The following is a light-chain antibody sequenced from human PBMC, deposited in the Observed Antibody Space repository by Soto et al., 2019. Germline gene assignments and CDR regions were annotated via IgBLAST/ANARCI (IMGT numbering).Light chain of an antibody. CDR1: QSVSSN. J-gene: IGKJ1*01. V-gene: IGKV3-15*01. CDR3: QQYNNWPTT. Sequence: EIVMTQSPATLSVSPGERATLSCRASQSVSSNLAWYQQKPGQAPRLLIYGASTRATGIPARFSGSGSGTKFTLTISSLQSEDFAVYYCQQYNNWPTTFGQGT. CDR2: GAS.